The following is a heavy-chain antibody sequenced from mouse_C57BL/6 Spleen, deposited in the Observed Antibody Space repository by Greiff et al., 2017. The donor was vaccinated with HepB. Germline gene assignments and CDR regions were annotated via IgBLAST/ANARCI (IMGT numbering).Heavy chain of an antibody. V-gene: IGHV1-76*01. J-gene: IGHJ3*01. CDR2: IYPGSGNT. Sequence: VQLQQSGAELVRPGASVKLSCKASGYTFTDYYINWVKQRPGQGLEWIARIYPGSGNTYYNEKFKGKATLTAEKSSSTAYMQLSSLTSEDSAVYFCARTAAQAPAWFAYWGQGTLVTVSA. CDR3: ARTAAQAPAWFAY. CDR1: GYTFTDYY. D-gene: IGHD3-2*02.